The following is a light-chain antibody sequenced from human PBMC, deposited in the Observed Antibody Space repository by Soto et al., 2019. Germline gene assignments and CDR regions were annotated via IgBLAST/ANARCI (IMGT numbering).Light chain of an antibody. CDR1: GNDVGAYNY. CDR3: CSYAGGYTYL. Sequence: QSALTQPRSVSGSPGQSVTISCTGTGNDVGAYNYVSWYQQHPGRPPKLLIYGVVRWPSGVPDRFSGSKSVNTASLTISGLQAEDEADYFCCSYAGGYTYLFGTGTKLTVL. V-gene: IGLV2-11*01. CDR2: GVV. J-gene: IGLJ1*01.